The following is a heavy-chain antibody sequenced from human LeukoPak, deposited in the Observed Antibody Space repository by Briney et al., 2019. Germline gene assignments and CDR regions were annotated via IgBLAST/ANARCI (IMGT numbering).Heavy chain of an antibody. J-gene: IGHJ4*02. CDR3: VKDLGCSGGSCYSGVDY. V-gene: IGHV3-30*02. D-gene: IGHD2-15*01. Sequence: GGSLRLSCAASGFTFSSYGMHWVRQAPGKGLEWVAFIRYDGSNKYYADSVKGRFTISRDNSKNTLYLQMNSLRAEDTAVYYCVKDLGCSGGSCYSGVDYWGQGTLVTVSS. CDR1: GFTFSSYG. CDR2: IRYDGSNK.